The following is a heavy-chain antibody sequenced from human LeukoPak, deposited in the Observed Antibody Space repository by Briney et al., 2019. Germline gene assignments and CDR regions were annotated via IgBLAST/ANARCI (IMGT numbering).Heavy chain of an antibody. V-gene: IGHV3-20*04. CDR3: ARAPITSPFYFDY. D-gene: IGHD2-2*01. J-gene: IGHJ4*02. CDR1: GFAFDEHG. CDR2: INWSGGST. Sequence: PGGSLRLSCTASGFAFDEHGMSWVRQVPGKGLEWVSGINWSGGSTGYADPLRGRFTISRDDAKNSLYLQMDSLRAEDTALYYCARAPITSPFYFDYWGQGTLVTVSS.